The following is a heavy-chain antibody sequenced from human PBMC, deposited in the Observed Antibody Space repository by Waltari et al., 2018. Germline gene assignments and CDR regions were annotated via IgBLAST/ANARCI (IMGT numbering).Heavy chain of an antibody. D-gene: IGHD2-21*01. Sequence: QVQLQESGPGLVKPSQTLSLTCTVSGGSISSVGYYWSWIRQHPGKGLEWIGYIYYSGSTYYNPSLKSLVTISVDTSKNQFSLKLSSVTAADTAVYYCARVAKSYYYGMDVWGQGTTVTVSS. CDR3: ARVAKSYYYGMDV. J-gene: IGHJ6*02. CDR2: IYYSGST. CDR1: GGSISSVGYY. V-gene: IGHV4-31*01.